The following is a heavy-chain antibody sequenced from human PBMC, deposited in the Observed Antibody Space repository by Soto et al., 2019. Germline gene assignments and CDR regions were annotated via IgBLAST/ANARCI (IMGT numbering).Heavy chain of an antibody. CDR1: GGSFSGYY. V-gene: IGHV4-34*01. J-gene: IGHJ4*02. D-gene: IGHD6-6*01. Sequence: SETLSLTGAVYGGSFSGYYWSWIRQPPGKGLEWIGEINHSGSTNYNPSLKSRVTISVDTSKNQFSLKLSSVTAADTAVYYCAGTKVIAALFDYWGQGTLVTVSS. CDR2: INHSGST. CDR3: AGTKVIAALFDY.